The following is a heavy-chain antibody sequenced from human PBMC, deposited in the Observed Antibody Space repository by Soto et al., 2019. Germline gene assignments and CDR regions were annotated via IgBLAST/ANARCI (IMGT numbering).Heavy chain of an antibody. Sequence: GGSLGPSCSAPGFTLCNYGITRVPQAPGKGLEWVSAISGSGGSTYYADSVKGRFTISRDNSRNTLYLQMNSLRAEDTAVYYCAGGTDGKKVAYWGQGTLVTVSS. V-gene: IGHV3-23*01. J-gene: IGHJ4*02. D-gene: IGHD5-12*01. CDR3: AGGTDGKKVAY. CDR1: GFTLCNYG. CDR2: ISGSGGST.